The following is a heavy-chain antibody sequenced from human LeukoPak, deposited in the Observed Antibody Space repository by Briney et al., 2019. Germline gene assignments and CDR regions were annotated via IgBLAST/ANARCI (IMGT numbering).Heavy chain of an antibody. J-gene: IGHJ5*02. CDR2: IHQYGGEK. CDR3: ARVEVALSQAS. V-gene: IGHV3-7*01. CDR1: GFTFRSHW. Sequence: GGSPRISCEASGFTFRSHWTSWVRQAPGKGLEWVANIHQYGGEKYYVDSVRGRFSISRDNAKNPLYLEMNSLRAEDTAVYYCARVEVALSQASWGQGTLVTVSS.